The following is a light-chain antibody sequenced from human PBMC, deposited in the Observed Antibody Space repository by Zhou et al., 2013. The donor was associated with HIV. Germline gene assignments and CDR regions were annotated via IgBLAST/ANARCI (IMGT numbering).Light chain of an antibody. CDR1: QGISTW. CDR3: QQYDNISRMFT. CDR2: AAS. J-gene: IGKJ3*01. Sequence: DIQMTQSPSSVSASVGDRVTITCRASQGISTWLAWYQQKPGKAPKLLIYAASSLQSGVPSRFSGSGSGTDFTFTISSLQPEDIATYYCQQYDNISRMFTFGPGTKVDIK. V-gene: IGKV1-12*01.